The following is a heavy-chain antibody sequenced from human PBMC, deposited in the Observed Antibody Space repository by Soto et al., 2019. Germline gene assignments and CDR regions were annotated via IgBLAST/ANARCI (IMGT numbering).Heavy chain of an antibody. CDR2: ISYDGSNK. CDR3: AKEGYCSGGSCFDY. D-gene: IGHD2-15*01. Sequence: QVQLVESGGGVVQPGRSLRLSCAASGFTFSSYGMHWVRQAPGKGLEWVAVISYDGSNKYYADSVKGRFTISRDNSKNTLDLPMNSRRDEDSAVYYCAKEGYCSGGSCFDYWRRGTHVTVSS. V-gene: IGHV3-30*18. J-gene: IGHJ4*02. CDR1: GFTFSSYG.